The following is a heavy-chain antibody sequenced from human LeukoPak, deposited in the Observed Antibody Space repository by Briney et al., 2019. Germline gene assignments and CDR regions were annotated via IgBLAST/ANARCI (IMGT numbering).Heavy chain of an antibody. Sequence: ASVKVSCKTSGYTFTGYYIQWVRQAPGQGLEWMGYINPTSGGTNYAQEFQGRVTMTRDTSISTAYMELSRLTSDDTAVYYCARGEMITFGGVIVISAFDIWGQGTMVTVS. CDR3: ARGEMITFGGVIVISAFDI. D-gene: IGHD3-16*02. J-gene: IGHJ3*02. V-gene: IGHV1-2*02. CDR1: GYTFTGYY. CDR2: INPTSGGT.